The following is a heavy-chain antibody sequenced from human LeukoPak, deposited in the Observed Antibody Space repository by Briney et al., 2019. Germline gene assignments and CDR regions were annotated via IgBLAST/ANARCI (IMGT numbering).Heavy chain of an antibody. CDR1: GGSISSSSYY. V-gene: IGHV4-39*07. CDR3: ARESQYQLAFDY. D-gene: IGHD2-2*01. J-gene: IGHJ4*02. CDR2: IYYSGST. Sequence: PSETLSLTCTVSGGSISSSSYYWGWIRQPPGKGLEWIGSIYYSGSTYYNPSLKSRVTISVDTSKNQFSLKLSSVTAADTAVYYCARESQYQLAFDYWGRGILVTVSS.